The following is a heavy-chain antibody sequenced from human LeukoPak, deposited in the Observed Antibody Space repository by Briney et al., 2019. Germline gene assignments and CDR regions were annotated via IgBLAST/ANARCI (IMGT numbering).Heavy chain of an antibody. J-gene: IGHJ4*02. CDR2: INPNSGGT. Sequence: EVSVKVSCRASGYTFTGYYMHWVRQAPGQGLEWMGWINPNSGGTNYAQKFQGWVTMTRDTSISTAYMELSRLRSDDTAVYYCARGRESNFDYWGQGTLVTVSS. V-gene: IGHV1-2*04. CDR3: ARGRESNFDY. CDR1: GYTFTGYY.